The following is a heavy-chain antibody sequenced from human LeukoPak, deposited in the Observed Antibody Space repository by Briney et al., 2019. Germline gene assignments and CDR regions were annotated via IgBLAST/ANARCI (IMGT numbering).Heavy chain of an antibody. J-gene: IGHJ3*02. D-gene: IGHD3-16*02. CDR2: ISSSGSTI. CDR1: GFTFSDYY. V-gene: IGHV3-11*01. CDR3: AKDRALYDYIWGSYRSHDAFDI. Sequence: GGSLRLSCAASGFTFSDYYMSWIRQAPGKGLEWVSYISSSGSTIYYADSVKGRFTISRDNSKNTMYMQMNSLRAEDTAVYYCAKDRALYDYIWGSYRSHDAFDIWGQGTMVTVSS.